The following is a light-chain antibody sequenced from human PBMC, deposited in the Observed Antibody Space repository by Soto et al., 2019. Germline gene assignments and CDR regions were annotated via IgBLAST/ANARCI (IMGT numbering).Light chain of an antibody. CDR1: QSVSSY. J-gene: IGKJ5*01. Sequence: EIVLTQSPATLSLSPGERATLSCRASQSVSSYLAWYQQKPGQAPRLLIYDASNRATGILARFSVSGSGTDFPLTISSLEPEDFAVYYCQQRSNWSITFGQGTRLEFK. V-gene: IGKV3-11*01. CDR3: QQRSNWSIT. CDR2: DAS.